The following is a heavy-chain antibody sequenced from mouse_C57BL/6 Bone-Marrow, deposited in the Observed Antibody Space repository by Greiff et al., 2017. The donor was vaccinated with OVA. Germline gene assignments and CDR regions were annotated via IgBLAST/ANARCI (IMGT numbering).Heavy chain of an antibody. Sequence: LVESGTELVKPGASVKLSCKASGYTFTSYWMHWVKQRPGQGLEWIGNINPSNGGTNYNEKFKSKATLTVDKSSSTAYMQLSSLTSEDSAVYYCARSITTVVHWYFDVWGTGTTVTVSS. CDR2: INPSNGGT. D-gene: IGHD1-1*01. V-gene: IGHV1-53*01. CDR1: GYTFTSYW. CDR3: ARSITTVVHWYFDV. J-gene: IGHJ1*03.